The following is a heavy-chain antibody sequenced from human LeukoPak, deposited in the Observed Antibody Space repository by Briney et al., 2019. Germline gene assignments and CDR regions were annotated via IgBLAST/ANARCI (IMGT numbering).Heavy chain of an antibody. D-gene: IGHD3-3*01. CDR1: GFTFSDYY. J-gene: IGHJ3*02. CDR3: AKDSKRFLEWLYIVAFDI. CDR2: ISGSGSTI. Sequence: KAGGSLRLSCAASGFTFSDYYMSWIRQAPGKGLEWVSYISGSGSTIYYADSVKGRFTISRDNAKNSLYLQMNSLRAEDTAVYYCAKDSKRFLEWLYIVAFDIWGQGTMVTVSS. V-gene: IGHV3-11*01.